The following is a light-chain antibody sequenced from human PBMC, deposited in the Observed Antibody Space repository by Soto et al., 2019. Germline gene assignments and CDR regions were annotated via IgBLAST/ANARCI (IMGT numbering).Light chain of an antibody. Sequence: EIVLTQSPAPLYLSPGERATLSCSASEIVSSYLAWYQQKPGQAPRLLIYDASNRATGIPARFSGSGSGADFTLTISSLEPEDFAVYYCQQRSNWPLTFGGGTKVDI. J-gene: IGKJ4*01. CDR3: QQRSNWPLT. CDR1: EIVSSY. V-gene: IGKV3-11*01. CDR2: DAS.